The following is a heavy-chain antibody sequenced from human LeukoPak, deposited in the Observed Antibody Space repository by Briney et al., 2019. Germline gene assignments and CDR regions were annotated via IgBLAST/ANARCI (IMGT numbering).Heavy chain of an antibody. CDR2: ISWNSGSI. Sequence: GRSLRLSCAASGFTFDDYAMHWVRQAPGKGLEWVSGISWNSGSIGYADSVKGRFTISRDNAKNSLYLQMNSLRAEDTAVYYCARDHLPDLWGRGTLVTVSS. CDR1: GFTFDDYA. J-gene: IGHJ2*01. V-gene: IGHV3-9*01. CDR3: ARDHLPDL.